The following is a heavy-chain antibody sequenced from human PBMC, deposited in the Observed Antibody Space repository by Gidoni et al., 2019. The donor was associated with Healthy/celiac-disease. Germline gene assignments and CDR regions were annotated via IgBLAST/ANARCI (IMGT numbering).Heavy chain of an antibody. CDR3: ARIFDRYFDS. Sequence: QATVKDSGRVRVTPTETDTMTRTVSGSSLSNARMGVSRIRQPPGKALEWFTHIFSNDEKSFSSTLKSMLTFSKDISKSQVLLTRTNMNPVDTATYYCARIFDRYFDSWGQGTLVTFSS. CDR2: IFSNDEK. J-gene: IGHJ4*02. CDR1: GSSLSNARMG. V-gene: IGHV2-26*01.